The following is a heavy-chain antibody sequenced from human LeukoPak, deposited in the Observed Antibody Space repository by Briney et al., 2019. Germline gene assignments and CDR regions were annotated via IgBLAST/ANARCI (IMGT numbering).Heavy chain of an antibody. CDR3: AWRGDGYSHYDY. V-gene: IGHV3-7*04. J-gene: IGHJ4*02. D-gene: IGHD5-24*01. CDR1: GFTFSRYW. CDR2: IKQDGSEK. Sequence: PGGSLRLSCAASGFTFSRYWMSWVRQAPGRGLEWVANIKQDGSEKHYVDSVKGRVTISRDNAKNFLFLQMDSLRAEDTALYYCAWRGDGYSHYDYCGQGTLVTVSS.